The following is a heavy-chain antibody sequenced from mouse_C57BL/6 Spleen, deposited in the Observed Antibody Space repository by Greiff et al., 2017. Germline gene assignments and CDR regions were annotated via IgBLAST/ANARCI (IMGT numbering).Heavy chain of an antibody. CDR3: ARSDSSGYGYAMDY. CDR2: INPNNGGT. Sequence: EVQLQQSGPELVKPGASVKISCKASGYTFTDYYMNWVKQSHGKSLEWIGDINPNNGGTSYNQKFKGKATLTVDKSSSTAYMELRSLTSEDSAVXYCARSDSSGYGYAMDYWGQGTSVTVSS. D-gene: IGHD3-2*02. CDR1: GYTFTDYY. J-gene: IGHJ4*01. V-gene: IGHV1-26*01.